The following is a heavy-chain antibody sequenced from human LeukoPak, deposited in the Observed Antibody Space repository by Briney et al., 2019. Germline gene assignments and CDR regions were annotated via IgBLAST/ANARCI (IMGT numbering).Heavy chain of an antibody. J-gene: IGHJ4*02. CDR2: INTNTGNP. CDR1: GYTFTNYA. V-gene: IGHV7-4-1*02. Sequence: ASVKVSCKASGYTFTNYAINWVRQAPGQGLEWMGRINTNTGNPMYAQGFTGRFVFSLDTSVSTAYLQISSLQAEDTAIYYCARVLDYWGQGTRVTVSS. CDR3: ARVLDY.